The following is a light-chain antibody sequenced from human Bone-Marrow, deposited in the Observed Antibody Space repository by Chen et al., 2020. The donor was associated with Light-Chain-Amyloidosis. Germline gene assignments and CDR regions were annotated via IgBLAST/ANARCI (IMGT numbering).Light chain of an antibody. Sequence: EIVMTQSPDTLSVSPGETATLSCRASESVGSNVAWHQQRPGQAPRPLIYSASIRATGVPARFRGSGSGTEFTLTISSPQSEDSALYYCQQYKNWPPWTFGQGTKVEIK. J-gene: IGKJ1*01. CDR1: ESVGSN. V-gene: IGKV3-15*01. CDR2: SAS. CDR3: QQYKNWPPWT.